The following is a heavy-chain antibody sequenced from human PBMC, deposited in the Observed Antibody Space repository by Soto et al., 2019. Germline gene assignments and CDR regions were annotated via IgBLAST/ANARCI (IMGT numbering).Heavy chain of an antibody. Sequence: EVQLVESGGGLVQPGGSLRLSCAASGFTFSSYWMHWVRQAPGKGLVWVSRINSDGSSTSYADSVKGRFTISRDNAKNSLYLQMNSLRAEDTAVYYCARGYSSGWFQVGAFDIWGQGTMVTVSS. CDR2: INSDGSST. CDR3: ARGYSSGWFQVGAFDI. CDR1: GFTFSSYW. V-gene: IGHV3-74*01. J-gene: IGHJ3*02. D-gene: IGHD6-19*01.